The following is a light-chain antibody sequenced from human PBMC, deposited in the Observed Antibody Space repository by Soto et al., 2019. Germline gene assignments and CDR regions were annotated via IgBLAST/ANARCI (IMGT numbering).Light chain of an antibody. Sequence: DIQMTQSPSSVSASVGDRVSITCRASQDISTWLAWYQQRPGRAPNLLIYSASSLQSGVPSRFSGSGSGTEFTLTISRLQPEDFAVYSCQQYGDSPSTFGQGTKLEIK. CDR1: QDISTW. J-gene: IGKJ2*01. CDR2: SAS. CDR3: QQYGDSPST. V-gene: IGKV1-12*01.